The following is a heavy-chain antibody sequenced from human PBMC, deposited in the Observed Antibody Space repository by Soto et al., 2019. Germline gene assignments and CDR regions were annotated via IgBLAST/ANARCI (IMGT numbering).Heavy chain of an antibody. V-gene: IGHV1-69*13. CDR2: IIPIFGTA. D-gene: IGHD3-22*01. J-gene: IGHJ4*02. CDR1: GGTFSSYA. CDR3: ARNYDSSGYYDDY. Sequence: ASVKVSCKASGGTFSSYAISWVRQAPGQGLEWMGGIIPIFGTANYAQKFQGRVTITADESTSTAYMEPSSLRSEDTAVYYCARNYDSSGYYDDYWGQGTLVTVSS.